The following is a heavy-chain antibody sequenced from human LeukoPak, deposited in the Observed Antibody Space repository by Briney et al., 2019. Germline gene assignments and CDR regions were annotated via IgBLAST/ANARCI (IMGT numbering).Heavy chain of an antibody. D-gene: IGHD6-19*01. CDR2: ISGSGGST. CDR1: GFTFSSYA. CDR3: AKVVRGIAVAGMIDY. Sequence: GGSLRLSCAASGFTFSSYAMSWVRQAPGKGLEWVSAISGSGGSTYYADSVKGRFTISRDNSKSTLYLQMNSLRAEDTAVYYCAKVVRGIAVAGMIDYWGQGTLVTVSS. J-gene: IGHJ4*02. V-gene: IGHV3-23*01.